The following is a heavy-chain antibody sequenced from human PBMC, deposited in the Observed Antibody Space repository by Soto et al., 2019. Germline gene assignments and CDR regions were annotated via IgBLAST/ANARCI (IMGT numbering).Heavy chain of an antibody. D-gene: IGHD4-4*01. CDR1: GYSFTSYW. CDR2: IYPGDSDT. V-gene: IGHV5-51*01. Sequence: XESLNISCRGSGYSFTSYWIGWVRQMPGKGLEWMGIIYPGDSDTRYSPSFQGQVTISADKSISTAYLQWSSLKASDTAMYYCARHADYSNPFDYWGQGTLVTVSS. CDR3: ARHADYSNPFDY. J-gene: IGHJ4*02.